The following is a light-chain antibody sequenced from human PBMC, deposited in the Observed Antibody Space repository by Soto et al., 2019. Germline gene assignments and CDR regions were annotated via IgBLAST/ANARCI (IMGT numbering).Light chain of an antibody. V-gene: IGLV1-44*01. CDR3: VTWDDSLNGPV. Sequence: QSALTQSPSASGTPGQRVTISCSGSGSNIGSHTVNWYQQLPGTAPKLLIYTDDQRPSAVPDRFSGSKSGTSASLAISGLQSEDEADYHCVTWDDSLNGPVFGGGTKLTVL. CDR1: GSNIGSHT. CDR2: TDD. J-gene: IGLJ2*01.